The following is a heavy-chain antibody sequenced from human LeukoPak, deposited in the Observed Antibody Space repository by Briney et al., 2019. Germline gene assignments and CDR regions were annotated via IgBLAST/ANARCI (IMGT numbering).Heavy chain of an antibody. J-gene: IGHJ4*02. V-gene: IGHV4-39*07. CDR1: GGSISSSCYY. D-gene: IGHD1-26*01. CDR2: IYYSGST. CDR3: AMFNSGSYEHYFDY. Sequence: TSETLCLTCTVSGGSISSSCYYWGWLRQPQGKGLEWIGCIYYSGSTYYNPYLKSRVTISVDTSKNQFSRKLTSVTAADTAVYYSAMFNSGSYEHYFDYWGQGTLVTVSS.